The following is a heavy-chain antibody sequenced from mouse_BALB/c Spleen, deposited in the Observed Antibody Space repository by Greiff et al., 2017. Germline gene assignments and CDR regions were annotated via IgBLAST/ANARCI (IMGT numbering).Heavy chain of an antibody. Sequence: QVQLQQSGPELVRPGASVKMSCKASGYTFTSYWMHWVKQRPGQGLEWIGNIYPGSGSTNYDEKFKSKATLTVDTSSSTAYMQLSSLTSEDSAVYYCTRGWEGSGYLNWGQGTLVTVSA. CDR2: IYPGSGST. CDR3: TRGWEGSGYLN. V-gene: IGHV1-55*01. J-gene: IGHJ3*01. CDR1: GYTFTSYW. D-gene: IGHD3-1*01.